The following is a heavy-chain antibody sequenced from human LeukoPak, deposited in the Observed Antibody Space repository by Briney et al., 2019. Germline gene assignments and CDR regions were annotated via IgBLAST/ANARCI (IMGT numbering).Heavy chain of an antibody. CDR2: IYTSGST. CDR1: GVSISSYY. CDR3: ARDGPLEVPAAKPYYYGMDV. Sequence: SETLSLTCTVSGVSISSYYWSWIRQPAGKGLEWIGRIYTSGSTNYNPSLKSRVTMSVDTSKNQFSLKLSSVTAADTAVYYCARDGPLEVPAAKPYYYGMDVWGQGTTVTVSS. V-gene: IGHV4-4*07. D-gene: IGHD2-2*01. J-gene: IGHJ6*02.